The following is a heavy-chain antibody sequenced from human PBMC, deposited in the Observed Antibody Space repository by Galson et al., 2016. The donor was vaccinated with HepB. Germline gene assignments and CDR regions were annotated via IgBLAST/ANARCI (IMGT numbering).Heavy chain of an antibody. CDR3: ARAVLGAEAAAGDH. Sequence: SLRLSCAASGFTFSDFYMSWIRQAPGKGLEWVSYISNSAYFTKYADSVKGRFTISRDNAEDSLYLQMDSLRVEDTAVYFCARAVLGAEAAAGDHWGQGTLVTVSS. CDR1: GFTFSDFY. J-gene: IGHJ4*02. V-gene: IGHV3-11*05. CDR2: ISNSAYFT. D-gene: IGHD6-13*01.